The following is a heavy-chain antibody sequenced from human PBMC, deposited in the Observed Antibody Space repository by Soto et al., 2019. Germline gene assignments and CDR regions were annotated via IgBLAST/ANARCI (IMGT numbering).Heavy chain of an antibody. D-gene: IGHD3-10*01. CDR2: ITDSGIT. CDR1: GGSFSDYY. Sequence: QGQLQQWGAGLLKPSETLSLIFAGYGGSFSDYYGGWIRQPPGKVLTCLGEITDSGITNYNSSLKRRVIISVDTSKDQFSQKLRAVTAADTAVYYCARSRGGVQDWGQGTLVSVSS. CDR3: ARSRGGVQD. J-gene: IGHJ1*01. V-gene: IGHV4-34*01.